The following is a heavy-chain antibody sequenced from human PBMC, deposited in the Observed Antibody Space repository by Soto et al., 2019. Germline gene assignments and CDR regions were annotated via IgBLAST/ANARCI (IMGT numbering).Heavy chain of an antibody. CDR1: GGSISSYY. CDR2: IYYSGST. V-gene: IGHV4-59*08. Sequence: QVQLQESGPGLVKPSETLSLTCTVSGGSISSYYWSWIRQPPGKGLEWIGYIYYSGSTNYNPSLKSRVTISVDTSKNQFSLKLSSVTAADTAVYYCARHLGILTGCAFDIWGQGTMVTVSS. D-gene: IGHD3-9*01. J-gene: IGHJ3*02. CDR3: ARHLGILTGCAFDI.